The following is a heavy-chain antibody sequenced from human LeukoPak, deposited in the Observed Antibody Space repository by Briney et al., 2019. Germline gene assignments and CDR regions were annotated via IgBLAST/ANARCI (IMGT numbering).Heavy chain of an antibody. J-gene: IGHJ5*02. V-gene: IGHV4-39*01. CDR2: VYYSGST. D-gene: IGHD3-10*01. CDR1: GGSISSSSYY. Sequence: PSETLSLTCTVSGGSISSSSYYWGWIRQPPGKGLEWIGSVYYSGSTYYNPSLKSRVTISVDTSKNQFSLKLSSVTAADTAVYYCASSGAASSNWFDPWGQGTLVTVSS. CDR3: ASSGAASSNWFDP.